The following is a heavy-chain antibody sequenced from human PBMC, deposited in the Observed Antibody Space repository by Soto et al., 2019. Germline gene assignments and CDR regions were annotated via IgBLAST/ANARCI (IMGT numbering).Heavy chain of an antibody. D-gene: IGHD6-13*01. CDR2: IYPGDSDT. V-gene: IGHV5-51*01. CDR3: ARTSAAGKYYYGMDV. CDR1: GYSFTSYG. J-gene: IGHJ6*02. Sequence: PGESLKISCRGSGYSFTSYGIGWVRQMPGKGLEWMGIIYPGDSDTRYSPSFQGQVTISADKSISTAYLQWSSLKASDTAMYYCARTSAAGKYYYGMDVWGQGTTVT.